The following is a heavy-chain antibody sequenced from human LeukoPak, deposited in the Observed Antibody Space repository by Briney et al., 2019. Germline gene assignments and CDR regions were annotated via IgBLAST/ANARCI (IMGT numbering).Heavy chain of an antibody. V-gene: IGHV1-46*01. J-gene: IGHJ4*02. CDR2: INPSGGSA. CDR1: GYTFTSYY. D-gene: IGHD3-22*01. Sequence: ASVKVSCKASGYTFTSYYMHWERQAPGQGLEWMGIINPSGGSASYAQKFQGRVTMTRDTSTSTVYMELSSLRSEDTAVYYCARASYYYDSSGYYYFDYWGQGTLVTVSS. CDR3: ARASYYYDSSGYYYFDY.